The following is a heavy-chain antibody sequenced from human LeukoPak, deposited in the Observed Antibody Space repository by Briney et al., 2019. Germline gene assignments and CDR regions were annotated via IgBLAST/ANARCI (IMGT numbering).Heavy chain of an antibody. CDR1: GYTFTGYY. V-gene: IGHV1-2*02. Sequence: ASVKVSCKASGYTFTGYYMHWVRQAPGQGLEWMGWINPNSGGTNYAQKFQGRVTMTRDTSISTAYTELSRLRSDDTAVYYCARDRRVGANIPDIWGQGTMVTVSS. D-gene: IGHD1-26*01. CDR3: ARDRRVGANIPDI. J-gene: IGHJ3*02. CDR2: INPNSGGT.